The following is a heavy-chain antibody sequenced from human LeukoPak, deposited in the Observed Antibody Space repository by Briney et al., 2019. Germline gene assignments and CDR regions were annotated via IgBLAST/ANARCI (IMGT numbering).Heavy chain of an antibody. J-gene: IGHJ4*02. CDR2: INPSGGST. V-gene: IGHV1-46*01. CDR1: GGTFSSYA. CDR3: ARGGRGGYCSSTSCYDPWRY. D-gene: IGHD2-2*01. Sequence: ASVKVSCKASGGTFSSYAISWVRQAPGQGLEWMGIINPSGGSTSYAQKFQGRVTMTRDTSTSTVYMELSSLRSEDTAVYYCARGGRGGYCSSTSCYDPWRYWGQGTLVTVSS.